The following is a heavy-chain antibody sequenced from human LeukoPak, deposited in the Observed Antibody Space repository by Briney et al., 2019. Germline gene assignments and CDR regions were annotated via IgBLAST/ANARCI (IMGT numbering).Heavy chain of an antibody. Sequence: GGSLRHSCAVSGFTFSDYYMSWIRQAPGKGLEWVSYISSSGSTIYYADSVKGRFTISRDNAKNSLYLQMNSLRAEDTAVYYCARETLIKYSSGWVGAAFDIWGQGTMVTVSS. J-gene: IGHJ3*02. V-gene: IGHV3-11*04. CDR2: ISSSGSTI. CDR3: ARETLIKYSSGWVGAAFDI. CDR1: GFTFSDYY. D-gene: IGHD6-19*01.